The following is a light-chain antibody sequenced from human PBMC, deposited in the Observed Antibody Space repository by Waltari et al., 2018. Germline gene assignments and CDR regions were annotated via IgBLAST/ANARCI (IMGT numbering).Light chain of an antibody. Sequence: EIVLTQSPDFQSVTPKEKVTITCRASQSIGSSLHWYQQKPDQSPKLLIKYPSQTFSGVPSRFSGSGSGTDFTLTINSLEAEDAATYYCQQSYSTPFTFGPGTKVDIK. CDR3: QQSYSTPFT. V-gene: IGKV6-21*01. CDR2: YPS. J-gene: IGKJ3*01. CDR1: QSIGSS.